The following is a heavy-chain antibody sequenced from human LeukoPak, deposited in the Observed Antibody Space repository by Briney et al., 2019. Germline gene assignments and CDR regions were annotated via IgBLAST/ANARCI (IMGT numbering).Heavy chain of an antibody. CDR2: FDPEDGET. CDR3: ATGDRRWASAFDI. Sequence: ASVKVSCRVSGYTLTELSMHWVRQAPGKGLEWMGGFDPEDGETIYAQKFQGRVTMTEDTSTDTAYMELSSLRSEDTAVYYCATGDRRWASAFDIWGQGTMVTVSS. CDR1: GYTLTELS. J-gene: IGHJ3*02. D-gene: IGHD1-26*01. V-gene: IGHV1-24*01.